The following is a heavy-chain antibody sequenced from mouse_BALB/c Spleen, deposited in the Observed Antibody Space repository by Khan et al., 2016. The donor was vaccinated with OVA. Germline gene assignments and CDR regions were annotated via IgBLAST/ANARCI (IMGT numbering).Heavy chain of an antibody. D-gene: IGHD2-14*01. J-gene: IGHJ3*01. CDR3: LRGYEFFPY. CDR1: GYSFTAYY. V-gene: IGHV1-31*01. Sequence: VQLKQSGPDLVKPGASVKISCKTSGYSFTAYYMHWVKESHGKTLECIGCVNPSDGDTTYNQKFRGKAILTVDKSASTAYMELRSLTSEDSAIYYCLRGYEFFPYWGQGTLVTLSA. CDR2: VNPSDGDT.